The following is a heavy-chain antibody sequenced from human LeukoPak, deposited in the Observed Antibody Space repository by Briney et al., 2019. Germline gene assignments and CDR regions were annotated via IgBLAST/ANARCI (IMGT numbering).Heavy chain of an antibody. CDR1: GYSFTSYW. J-gene: IGHJ5*02. CDR3: ASVTSITIFGVVSSWFDP. Sequence: GESLKISCKGSGYSFTSYWIGWVRQMPGKGLEWMGIIYPGDSDTRYSSSFQGQVTISADKSISTAYLQWSSLKASDTAMYYCASVTSITIFGVVSSWFDPWGQGTLVTVSS. V-gene: IGHV5-51*01. D-gene: IGHD3-3*01. CDR2: IYPGDSDT.